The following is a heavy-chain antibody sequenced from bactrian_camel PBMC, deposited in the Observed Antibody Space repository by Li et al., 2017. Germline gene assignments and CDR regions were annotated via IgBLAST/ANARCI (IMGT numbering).Heavy chain of an antibody. Sequence: DVQLVESGGGSVQAGGSLRLSCAASRYTYTSNYMGWFRQAPAKEREGVATINTGSGTTVYADSVKDQFTISQDNAKKMVHLDMRSLKPEDTAMYYCAAGRRSAFKRDPCRTDYRYDYWGQGTQVTVS. CDR2: INTGSGTT. CDR3: AAGRRSAFKRDPCRTDYRYDY. J-gene: IGHJ4*01. D-gene: IGHD2*01. V-gene: IGHV3S40*01. CDR1: RYTYTSNY.